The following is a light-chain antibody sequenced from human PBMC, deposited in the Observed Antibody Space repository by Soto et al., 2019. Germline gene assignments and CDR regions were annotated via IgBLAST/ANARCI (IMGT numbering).Light chain of an antibody. J-gene: IGLJ2*01. CDR1: SGDIGSYNR. CDR2: GNN. Sequence: QSALTQPASVSGSPGQSITISCTGTSGDIGSYNRVSWYQQHPGKAPKLLIYGNNNRPSGVPDRFSGSQSGTSASLAITGLQAEDEADYYCQSYDSSLTALVFGGGTKVTVL. V-gene: IGLV2-14*03. CDR3: QSYDSSLTALV.